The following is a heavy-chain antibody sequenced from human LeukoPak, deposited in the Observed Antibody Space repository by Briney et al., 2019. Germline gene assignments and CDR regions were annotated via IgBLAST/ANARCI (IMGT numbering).Heavy chain of an antibody. J-gene: IGHJ4*02. CDR3: AKDNFGLVPYCFDS. D-gene: IGHD2-21*01. CDR1: GLTFTDYA. Sequence: GGSLRLSCVASGLTFTDYAMSWVRQAPGKGLEWVSSIGGGGFNTHYADSVKGRFSISRDTSTNTLYLEMNSLRADDSALYYCAKDNFGLVPYCFDSWGRGTLVTVSS. CDR2: IGGGGFNT. V-gene: IGHV3-23*01.